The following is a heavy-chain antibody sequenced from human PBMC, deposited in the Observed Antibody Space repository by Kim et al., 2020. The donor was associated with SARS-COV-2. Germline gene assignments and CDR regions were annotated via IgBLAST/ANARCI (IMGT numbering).Heavy chain of an antibody. V-gene: IGHV1-3*04. D-gene: IGHD3-10*01. CDR3: ARGGPFSGSGSPFDF. CDR1: GYTFSNNG. CDR2: INIADGNT. Sequence: ASVKVSCKAPGYTFSNNGMDWVRQAPGQRLEWMGWINIADGNTEYSEKFYDRLTITRDTSASATYLELNRLTSEDSAVYYCARGGPFSGSGSPFDFWGQGTLVTVSS. J-gene: IGHJ4*02.